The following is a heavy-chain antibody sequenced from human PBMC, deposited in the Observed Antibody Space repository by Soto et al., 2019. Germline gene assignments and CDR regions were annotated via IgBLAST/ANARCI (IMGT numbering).Heavy chain of an antibody. Sequence: ASVKVSCKASGGTFSSYAISWVRQAPGQGLEWMGGIIPIFGTANYAQKFQGRVTITADESTSTAYMELSSLRSEDTAVYYCARDYHRLPAATKLHYYYYGMDVWGQGTTVTVSS. D-gene: IGHD2-2*01. CDR2: IIPIFGTA. V-gene: IGHV1-69*13. CDR1: GGTFSSYA. CDR3: ARDYHRLPAATKLHYYYYGMDV. J-gene: IGHJ6*02.